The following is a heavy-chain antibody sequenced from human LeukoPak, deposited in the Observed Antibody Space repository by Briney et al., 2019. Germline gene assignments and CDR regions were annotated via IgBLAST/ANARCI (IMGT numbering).Heavy chain of an antibody. CDR1: GGTFSSYT. CDR3: ARGTYSNYEGWFDP. Sequence: ASVKVSCKASGGTFSSYTISWVRQAPGQGLEWMGGIIPIFGTASYAQKFQGRVTITADESTSTAYMELSSLRSEDTAVYYCARGTYSNYEGWFDPWGQGTLVTVSS. V-gene: IGHV1-69*01. CDR2: IIPIFGTA. J-gene: IGHJ5*02. D-gene: IGHD4-11*01.